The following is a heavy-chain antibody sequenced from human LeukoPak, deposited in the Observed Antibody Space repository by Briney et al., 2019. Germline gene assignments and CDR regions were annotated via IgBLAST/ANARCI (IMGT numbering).Heavy chain of an antibody. CDR1: GITLSNYG. Sequence: PGVSLRLSCAVSGITLSNYGMSWVRQAPGKGLEWVAGLSGSGGGTNYADSVQGRFTISRDNPKNTLYLQMNSLRAEDTAVYFCAKRGVVIRVFLVGFHKEAYYFDSWGQGALVTVSS. V-gene: IGHV3-23*01. CDR3: AKRGVVIRVFLVGFHKEAYYFDS. D-gene: IGHD3-10*01. CDR2: LSGSGGGT. J-gene: IGHJ4*02.